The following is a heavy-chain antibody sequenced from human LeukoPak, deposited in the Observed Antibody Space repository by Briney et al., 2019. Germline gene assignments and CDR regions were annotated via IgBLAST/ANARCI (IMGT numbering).Heavy chain of an antibody. D-gene: IGHD5-18*01. CDR3: ARDPHYTYGYYFDY. V-gene: IGHV3-23*01. CDR1: GFASSSYG. Sequence: PGGSLRLSCACSGFASSSYGMSWVRQAPGKGLEGVSAITGSGGSTYYADAVKGRFSISRDNSRNTLYLQMNSLRAEDTAIYYCARDPHYTYGYYFDYWGQGTLVTVSS. CDR2: ITGSGGST. J-gene: IGHJ4*02.